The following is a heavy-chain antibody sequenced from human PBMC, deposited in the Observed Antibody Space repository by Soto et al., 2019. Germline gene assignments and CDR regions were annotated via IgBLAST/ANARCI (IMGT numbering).Heavy chain of an antibody. J-gene: IGHJ5*02. CDR1: VFSLSTSLVC. Sequence: SGPTLVNPTHTLTLTFTFSVFSLSTSLVCLVLIRHPPGNALEWLALIYWNDDKRYSPSLKSRLTITKDTSKNQVVLTMTNMDPVDTATYYCAHSPFTGYSSRWYIWFDKWGKGTLV. CDR2: IYWNDDK. CDR3: AHSPFTGYSSRWYIWFDK. D-gene: IGHD6-13*01. V-gene: IGHV2-5*01.